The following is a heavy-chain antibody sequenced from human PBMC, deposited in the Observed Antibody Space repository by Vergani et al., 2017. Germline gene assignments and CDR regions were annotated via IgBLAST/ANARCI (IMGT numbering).Heavy chain of an antibody. CDR2: IIPIRGTA. D-gene: IGHD5-18*01. J-gene: IGHJ4*02. V-gene: IGHV1-69*11. Sequence: QVQLVQSGAEVKKPGSSVKVSCKASGGTFSSYAISWVRQAPGPGLEWVGRIIPIRGTANYAQKVQGRVTITADESTSTACMELSSRGSEDPAVYYCAPALEYSYGSFDYWGQGTLVTVSS. CDR1: GGTFSSYA. CDR3: APALEYSYGSFDY.